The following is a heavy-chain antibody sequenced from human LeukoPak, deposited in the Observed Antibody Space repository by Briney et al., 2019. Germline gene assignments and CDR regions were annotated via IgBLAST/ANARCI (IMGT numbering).Heavy chain of an antibody. CDR1: GGTFSNYA. D-gene: IGHD4-23*01. V-gene: IGHV1-69*05. J-gene: IGHJ6*03. CDR2: LIPLFGAT. CDR3: AVGNPFNYYMDL. Sequence: SVKVSCKASGGTFSNYAISWVRQAPGQGLEWMGGLIPLFGATNYTQRFQGRITITTDESTTTAYMELSSLRSEDTAVYFCAVGNPFNYYMDLWGKGTTVTVFS.